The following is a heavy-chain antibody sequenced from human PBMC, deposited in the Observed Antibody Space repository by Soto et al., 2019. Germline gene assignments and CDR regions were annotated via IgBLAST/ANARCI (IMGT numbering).Heavy chain of an antibody. D-gene: IGHD3-22*01. CDR1: GFIFEDFA. V-gene: IGHV3-9*01. Sequence: SLKISCVGSGFIFEDFAMNWVRQVPGKGLEWVSGISWNSATLAYADSVKGRFIVSRDNAKNILYLQMNSLTHEDAALYYCAKDVGSYYYDSSAYLYDYWGQGTLVTVSS. CDR3: AKDVGSYYYDSSAYLYDY. CDR2: ISWNSATL. J-gene: IGHJ4*02.